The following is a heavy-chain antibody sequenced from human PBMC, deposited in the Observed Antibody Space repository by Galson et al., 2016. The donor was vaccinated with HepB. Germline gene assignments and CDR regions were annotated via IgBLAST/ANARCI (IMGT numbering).Heavy chain of an antibody. Sequence: LTCTVSSDSLSTSDWWSWVRQSPRKGLEWIGEINDSGATNYNPSLEGRVTISVDTSKNQFSLRLTSVTAADTAVYYCARDATSRATHATFYMWGQGTVVTVSS. V-gene: IGHV4-4*02. CDR1: SDSLSTSDW. D-gene: IGHD1-1*01. CDR2: INDSGAT. J-gene: IGHJ3*02. CDR3: ARDATSRATHATFYM.